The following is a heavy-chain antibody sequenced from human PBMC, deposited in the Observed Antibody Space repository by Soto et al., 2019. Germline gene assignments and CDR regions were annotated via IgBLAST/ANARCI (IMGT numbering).Heavy chain of an antibody. CDR3: ARGGRIAVAGTHAFDI. V-gene: IGHV4-39*07. Sequence: PSETLSLTCSVSGGSISSSSYFWGWIRQPPGKGLEWIGSIYYSGSTNYNPSLKSRVTISVDTSKNQFSLKLSSVTAADTAVYYCARGGRIAVAGTHAFDIWGQGTMVTVSS. D-gene: IGHD6-19*01. CDR1: GGSISSSSYF. J-gene: IGHJ3*02. CDR2: IYYSGST.